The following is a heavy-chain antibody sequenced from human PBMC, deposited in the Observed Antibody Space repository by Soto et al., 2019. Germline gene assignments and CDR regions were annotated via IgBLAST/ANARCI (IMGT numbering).Heavy chain of an antibody. CDR2: ISAHNGNT. Sequence: QVHLVQSGAEVKKPGASVKVSCKGSGYDSTTYGITWVRQAPGQGLEWMAWISAHNGNTDYAQKLQGRVTVTRDTSTSTAYMELRSLSSDGTAGYYGARGRYGDYWGQGALVTVSS. CDR3: ARGRYGDY. V-gene: IGHV1-18*01. D-gene: IGHD1-1*01. J-gene: IGHJ4*02. CDR1: GYDSTTYG.